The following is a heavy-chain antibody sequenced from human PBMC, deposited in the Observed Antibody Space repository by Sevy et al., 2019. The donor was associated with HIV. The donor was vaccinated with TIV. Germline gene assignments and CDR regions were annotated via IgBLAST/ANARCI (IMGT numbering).Heavy chain of an antibody. J-gene: IGHJ4*02. D-gene: IGHD3-22*01. CDR3: AREATYYYDSSGYSILDY. V-gene: IGHV3-11*01. CDR1: GFTFSDYY. CDR2: ISSSGSTI. Sequence: GGSLRLSCAASGFTFSDYYMSWIRQAPGKGLEWVSYISSSGSTIYYADSVKGRFTISRDNAKNSLYLQMNSLGAEDTAVYYCAREATYYYDSSGYSILDYWGQGTLVTVSS.